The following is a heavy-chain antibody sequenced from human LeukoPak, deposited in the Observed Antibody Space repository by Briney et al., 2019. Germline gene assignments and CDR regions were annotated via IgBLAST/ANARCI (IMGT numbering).Heavy chain of an antibody. J-gene: IGHJ4*02. D-gene: IGHD4-17*01. V-gene: IGHV5-51*01. Sequence: GESLKISCQGSGYSFTTYWIGWVRQMPGKGLEWMGIIYPGDSDTRYSPSFQGQVTISADKSISTAYLQWSSLKASDTAMYYCARQARIYGDYEDYWGQGTLVTVSS. CDR1: GYSFTTYW. CDR2: IYPGDSDT. CDR3: ARQARIYGDYEDY.